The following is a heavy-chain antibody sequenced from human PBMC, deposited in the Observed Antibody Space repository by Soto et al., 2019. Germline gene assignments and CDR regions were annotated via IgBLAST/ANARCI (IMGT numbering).Heavy chain of an antibody. D-gene: IGHD2-15*01. CDR2: IKSRTENETT. Sequence: LRLSFSASGFTFSSVWLSWVRQGPGKGLEWLGRIKSRTENETTDYASPARGRFIISGDDSKNMLYLQLNSLKSEHTGVYDMVTVLHPAKSWCDYWGQGTPVPVSS. V-gene: IGHV3-15*01. J-gene: IGHJ4*02. CDR3: VTVLHPAKSWCDY. CDR1: GFTFSSVW.